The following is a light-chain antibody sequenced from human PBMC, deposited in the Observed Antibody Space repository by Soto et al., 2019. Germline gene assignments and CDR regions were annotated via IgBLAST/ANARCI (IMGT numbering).Light chain of an antibody. V-gene: IGKV1-33*01. CDR3: QQYDKQPVT. CDR1: QDISNF. CDR2: DVS. Sequence: DIQMTQSPSSLSASLGDRVTITCQASQDISNFLNWYHQTAGKAPRLLIYDVSSLQPGVASRFSGSGSGTDFSLTINSLQPEDIGTFYCQQYDKQPVTFGGGTKVDIK. J-gene: IGKJ4*01.